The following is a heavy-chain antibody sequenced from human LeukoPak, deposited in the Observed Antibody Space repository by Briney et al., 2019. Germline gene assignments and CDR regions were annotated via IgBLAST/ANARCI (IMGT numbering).Heavy chain of an antibody. Sequence: GGSLRLSCAASGFTFSSYEMNWVRQAPGKGLEWVSYISSSGSSIYYADSVKGRFTISRDNAKNSLYLQMNSLRAEDTAVYYRARDDEYYFDYWGQGTLVTVSS. CDR2: ISSSGSSI. V-gene: IGHV3-48*03. CDR3: ARDDEYYFDY. J-gene: IGHJ4*02. CDR1: GFTFSSYE.